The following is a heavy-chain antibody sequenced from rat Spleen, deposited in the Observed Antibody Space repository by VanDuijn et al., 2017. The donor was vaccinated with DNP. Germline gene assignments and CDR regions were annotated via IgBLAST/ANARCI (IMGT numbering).Heavy chain of an antibody. CDR2: MWTGGGT. J-gene: IGHJ4*01. V-gene: IGHV2-43*01. D-gene: IGHD1-2*01. Sequence: QVQLKESGPGLVQPSQTLSLTCTVSGFSLTSYHVSWVRQPPGKGLEWMGVMWTGGGTAYNSLLKSRLSISRDTSKSQVFLKMNRVQTEDTAMYFCARSGYYSSIPGYVMDAWGQGASVTVSS. CDR3: ARSGYYSSIPGYVMDA. CDR1: GFSLTSYH.